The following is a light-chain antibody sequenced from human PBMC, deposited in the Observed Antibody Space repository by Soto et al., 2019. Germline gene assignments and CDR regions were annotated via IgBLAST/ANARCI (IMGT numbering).Light chain of an antibody. CDR3: CSYAGSYTFGV. J-gene: IGLJ1*01. Sequence: QSALTQPRPVSGSPGQSVTISCTGTSSDVGGYNYVSWYQQHLGKAPKLMIYDVSKRPSGVPDRFSGSKSGNTASLTISGLQAEDEADYYCCSYAGSYTFGVFGTGTKVTVL. V-gene: IGLV2-11*01. CDR1: SSDVGGYNY. CDR2: DVS.